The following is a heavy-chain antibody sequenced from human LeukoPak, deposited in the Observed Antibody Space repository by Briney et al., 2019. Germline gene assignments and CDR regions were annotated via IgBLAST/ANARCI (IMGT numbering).Heavy chain of an antibody. J-gene: IGHJ3*02. CDR1: GFTFSSYE. CDR3: AREGYYYDSSGYTAGAFDI. CDR2: ISSSGSTI. V-gene: IGHV3-48*03. Sequence: GGSLRLSCAASGFTFSSYEMNWVRQAPGKGLEWVSYISSSGSTIHYADSVKGRFTISRDNAKNSLYLQMNSLRAEDTAVYYCAREGYYYDSSGYTAGAFDIWGQGTMVTVSS. D-gene: IGHD3-22*01.